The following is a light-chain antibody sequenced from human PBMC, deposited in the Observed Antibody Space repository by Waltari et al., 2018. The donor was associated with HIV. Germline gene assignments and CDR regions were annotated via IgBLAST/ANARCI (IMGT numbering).Light chain of an antibody. CDR1: QNILHKSNDSSY. Sequence: ITMTHSPESLAASPGEAITITCESSQNILHKSNDSSYFAWYQVKPGQPPKLRIHGASARESGVPDRFSGGGSGTYFTLSISNLQAEDVADYYCQQYYSTPRTFGQGTKVELK. CDR3: QQYYSTPRT. CDR2: GAS. V-gene: IGKV4-1*01. J-gene: IGKJ1*01.